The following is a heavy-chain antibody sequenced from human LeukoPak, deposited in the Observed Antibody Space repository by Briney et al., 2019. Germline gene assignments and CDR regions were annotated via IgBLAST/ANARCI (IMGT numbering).Heavy chain of an antibody. V-gene: IGHV4-30-2*01. J-gene: IGHJ4*02. D-gene: IGHD1-14*01. Sequence: SGTLSLTCAVSGGSISSGGYSWSWIRQPPGRGLEWIGYIYHSGSTYYNPSLKSRVTISVDRSKNQFSLKLSSVTAADTAVYYCARSTRLTPFDYWGQGTLVTVSS. CDR1: GGSISSGGYS. CDR3: ARSTRLTPFDY. CDR2: IYHSGST.